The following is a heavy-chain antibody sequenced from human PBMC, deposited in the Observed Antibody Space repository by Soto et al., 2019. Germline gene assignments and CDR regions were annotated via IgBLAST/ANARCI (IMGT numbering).Heavy chain of an antibody. Sequence: SVKVSCKASGGTFSSYAISWVRQAPGQGLEWMGGIIPIFGTANYAQKFQGRVTITADKSTSKAYMELSTLRSEDTAVYYCARGARGYSGYDCGYWGQGTLVTVSS. CDR1: GGTFSSYA. CDR2: IIPIFGTA. D-gene: IGHD5-12*01. CDR3: ARGARGYSGYDCGY. J-gene: IGHJ4*02. V-gene: IGHV1-69*06.